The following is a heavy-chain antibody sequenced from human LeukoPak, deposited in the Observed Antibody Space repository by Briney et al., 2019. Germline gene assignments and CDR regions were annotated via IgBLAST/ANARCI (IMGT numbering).Heavy chain of an antibody. CDR3: ARDQGWYGDFHY. Sequence: GGSLRLSCAASGFTFSSYSMNWVRQAPGKGLEWVSSISSSNSYIYYADSVKGRFTISRDNAKNSLYLQMNSLRAEGTAVYYCARDQGWYGDFHYWGQGTLVTVSS. CDR2: ISSSNSYI. CDR1: GFTFSSYS. V-gene: IGHV3-21*01. J-gene: IGHJ4*02. D-gene: IGHD4-17*01.